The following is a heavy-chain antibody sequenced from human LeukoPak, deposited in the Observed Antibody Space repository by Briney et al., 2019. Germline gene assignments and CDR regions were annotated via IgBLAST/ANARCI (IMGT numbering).Heavy chain of an antibody. CDR2: ISSSSSYI. V-gene: IGHV3-21*01. D-gene: IGHD6-19*01. CDR3: ARDLRVVAAQFPSDY. J-gene: IGHJ4*02. CDR1: GFTFSSYS. Sequence: GGSLRLSCAASGFTFSSYSMNWVRQAPGKGLEWVSSISSSSSYIYYADSVKGRFTISRDNAKNSLYLQMNSLRAEDTAVYYCARDLRVVAAQFPSDYWGQGTLVTVSS.